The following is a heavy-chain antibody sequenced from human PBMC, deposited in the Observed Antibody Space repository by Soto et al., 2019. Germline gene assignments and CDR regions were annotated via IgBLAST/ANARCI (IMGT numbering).Heavy chain of an antibody. Sequence: GGSLRLSCAASGFTFSGSAMHWVRQASGKGLEWVGRIRSKANSYATAYAASVKGRFTISRDDSKNTAYLQMNSLKTEDTAVYYCTRQNVVDTAMVPQINYGMDVWGQGTTVTVSS. D-gene: IGHD5-18*01. CDR3: TRQNVVDTAMVPQINYGMDV. CDR1: GFTFSGSA. CDR2: IRSKANSYAT. V-gene: IGHV3-73*01. J-gene: IGHJ6*02.